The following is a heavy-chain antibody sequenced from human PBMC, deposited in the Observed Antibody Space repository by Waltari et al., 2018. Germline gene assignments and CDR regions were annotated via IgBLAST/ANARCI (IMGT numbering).Heavy chain of an antibody. CDR1: GFTFSSYS. V-gene: IGHV3-48*01. J-gene: IGHJ4*02. CDR3: ARESGYDRVPGDY. Sequence: EVQLVESGGGLVQPGGSLRLSCAASGFTFSSYSMNWVRQAPGKWLEWVSYISSSSSTIYYADSVKGRFTISRDNAKNSLYLQMNSLRAEDTAVYYCARESGYDRVPGDYWGQGTLVTVSS. D-gene: IGHD3-22*01. CDR2: ISSSSSTI.